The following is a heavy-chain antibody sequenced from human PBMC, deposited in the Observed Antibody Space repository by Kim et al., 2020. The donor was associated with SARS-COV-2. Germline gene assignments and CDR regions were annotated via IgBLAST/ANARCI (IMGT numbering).Heavy chain of an antibody. V-gene: IGHV4-31*03. Sequence: SETLSLTCTVSGGSISSGGYYWSWIRQHPGKGLEWIGYIYYSGSTYYNPSLKSRVTISVDTSKNQFSLKLSSVTAADTAVYYCARVLSPYYYDSSGYYFDYWGQGTLVTVSS. J-gene: IGHJ4*02. CDR2: IYYSGST. CDR1: GGSISSGGYY. D-gene: IGHD3-22*01. CDR3: ARVLSPYYYDSSGYYFDY.